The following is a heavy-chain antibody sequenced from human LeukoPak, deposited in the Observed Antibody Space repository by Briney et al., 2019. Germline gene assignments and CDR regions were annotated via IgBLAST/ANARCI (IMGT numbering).Heavy chain of an antibody. J-gene: IGHJ4*02. Sequence: TVKVSCKASGGTFSSYAIRWVRQAPGQGLEWMGRIIPIFGTANYAQKFQGRVTITTDESTSTAYMELSSLRSEDTAVYYCARGVFYGGNSYFDYWGQGTLVTVSS. D-gene: IGHD4-23*01. CDR3: ARGVFYGGNSYFDY. V-gene: IGHV1-69*05. CDR2: IIPIFGTA. CDR1: GGTFSSYA.